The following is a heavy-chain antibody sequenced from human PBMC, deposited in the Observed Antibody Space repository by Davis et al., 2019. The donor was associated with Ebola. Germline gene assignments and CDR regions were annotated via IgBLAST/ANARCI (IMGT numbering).Heavy chain of an antibody. J-gene: IGHJ6*02. CDR1: GGSISSGGYS. Sequence: LRLSCAVSGGSISSGGYSWSWIRQPPGKGLEWIGYIYHSGSTNYNPSLKSRVTISVDTSKNQFSLKLSSVTAADTAVYYCARGGGLLYFYYYGMDVWGQGTTVTVSS. D-gene: IGHD2-15*01. CDR2: IYHSGST. V-gene: IGHV4-30-2*01. CDR3: ARGGGLLYFYYYGMDV.